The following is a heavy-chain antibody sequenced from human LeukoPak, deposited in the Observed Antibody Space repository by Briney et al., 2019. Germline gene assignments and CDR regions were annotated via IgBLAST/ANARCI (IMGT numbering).Heavy chain of an antibody. CDR2: INSDGSST. D-gene: IGHD2-2*01. CDR3: ARGYCSSTSCPKDYHFDY. Sequence: PGGSLRLSCAASGFTFSSYWVHWVRQAPGKGLVWVSRINSDGSSTSYADFVKGRFTISRDNAKNTLYLQMNSLRAEDTAVYYCARGYCSSTSCPKDYHFDYWGQGTLVTVAS. V-gene: IGHV3-74*01. CDR1: GFTFSSYW. J-gene: IGHJ4*02.